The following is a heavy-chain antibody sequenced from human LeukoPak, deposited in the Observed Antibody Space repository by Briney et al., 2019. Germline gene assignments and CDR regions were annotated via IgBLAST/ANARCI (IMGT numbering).Heavy chain of an antibody. CDR2: IYYTGST. Sequence: SETLSLTCTVSGDSISSTNYYWGWIRQPPGKGLEWIGSIYYTGSTYYNPSLKSRLTMSVDTSKNQFSLNLNSVTAADTAVYYCARDHWWLTPLNWFDPWGQGTLVTVSS. D-gene: IGHD6-19*01. V-gene: IGHV4-39*07. CDR1: GDSISSTNYY. J-gene: IGHJ5*02. CDR3: ARDHWWLTPLNWFDP.